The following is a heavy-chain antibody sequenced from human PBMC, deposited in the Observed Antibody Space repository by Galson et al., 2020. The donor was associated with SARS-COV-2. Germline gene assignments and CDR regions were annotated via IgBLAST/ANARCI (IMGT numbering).Heavy chain of an antibody. Sequence: SETLSLTCTVSGGSISSYYRSWLSQPPGKGLEWIGRIYNSVSTNYNPSLKSRVTMSVDTSKNQFSLKLSSVTAADTAVYYCARDMIAVAGNYYYYGMDVWGQGTTVTGSS. V-gene: IGHV4-4*07. D-gene: IGHD6-19*01. J-gene: IGHJ6*02. CDR1: GGSISSYY. CDR3: ARDMIAVAGNYYYYGMDV. CDR2: IYNSVST.